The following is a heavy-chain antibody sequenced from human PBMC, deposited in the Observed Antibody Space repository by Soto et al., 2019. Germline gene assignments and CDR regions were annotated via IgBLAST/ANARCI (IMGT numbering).Heavy chain of an antibody. CDR2: ISSGSGTI. Sequence: EVQLVESGGGLVQPGGSLRLSCAASGFTFSSYSMNWVRQAPGKGLEWVSYISSGSGTIYYADSVKGRFTISRDNAKNSLYLQMNSLRDEDTAVYYCARDGSGSYPYYFDSWGQGTLVTVSS. J-gene: IGHJ4*02. CDR1: GFTFSSYS. D-gene: IGHD1-26*01. V-gene: IGHV3-48*02. CDR3: ARDGSGSYPYYFDS.